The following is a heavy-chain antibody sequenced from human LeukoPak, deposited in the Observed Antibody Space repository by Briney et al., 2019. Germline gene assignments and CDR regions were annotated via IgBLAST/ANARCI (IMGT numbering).Heavy chain of an antibody. CDR1: GGSFSGYY. V-gene: IGHV4-34*01. J-gene: IGHJ6*03. Sequence: SETLSLTCAVYGGSFSGYYWSWIRQPPGKGLEWIGEINHSGSTNYNPSLKSRVTISVDTSKNQFSLKLSSVTAADTAVYYCARRWFNYYGSGSYLPNMGVWGKGTTVTISS. D-gene: IGHD3-10*01. CDR2: INHSGST. CDR3: ARRWFNYYGSGSYLPNMGV.